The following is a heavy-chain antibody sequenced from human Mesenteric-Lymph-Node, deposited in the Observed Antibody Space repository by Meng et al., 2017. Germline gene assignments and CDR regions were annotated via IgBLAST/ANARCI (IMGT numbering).Heavy chain of an antibody. CDR2: IYPSRGTT. D-gene: IGHD2/OR15-2a*01. V-gene: IGHV1-46*01. Sequence: ASVKVSCKASGDIFSTYYVHWVRQAPGQGLEWMGIIYPSRGTTNYAQKFQGRVTMTRDTSTSTVYMGLSSLRSEDTAVYYCARDRHTYAYYYGMDIWGQGTTVTVSS. CDR1: GDIFSTYY. J-gene: IGHJ6*02. CDR3: ARDRHTYAYYYGMDI.